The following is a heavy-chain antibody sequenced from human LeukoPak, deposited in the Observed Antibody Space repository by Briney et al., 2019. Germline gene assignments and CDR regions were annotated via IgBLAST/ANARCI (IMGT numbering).Heavy chain of an antibody. Sequence: EPSGTLSLTCTVSGGSISSYYWSWIRQPPGKGLEWIGYIYYSGSTNYNPSLKSRVTISVDTSKNQFSLKLSSVTAADTAVYYCARAPHDQIGYCSSTSCLDVWGQGTTVTVSS. D-gene: IGHD2-2*01. CDR1: GGSISSYY. CDR2: IYYSGST. V-gene: IGHV4-59*12. CDR3: ARAPHDQIGYCSSTSCLDV. J-gene: IGHJ6*02.